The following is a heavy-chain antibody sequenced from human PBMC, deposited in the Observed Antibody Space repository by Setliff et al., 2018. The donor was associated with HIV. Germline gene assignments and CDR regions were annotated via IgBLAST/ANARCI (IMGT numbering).Heavy chain of an antibody. Sequence: KPSETLSLTCSVSGGSISSTSYYWGWIRQPQGKGLEWIGNVYYTGSTYYNPPLKSRVTISIGTSKNQFSLKLSSVTAADTAVYYCARGGGTSSPIDYQHYIDVWGKGTTVTVSS. CDR3: ARGGGTSSPIDYQHYIDV. J-gene: IGHJ6*03. CDR1: GGSISSTSYY. V-gene: IGHV4-39*07. CDR2: VYYTGST. D-gene: IGHD6-6*01.